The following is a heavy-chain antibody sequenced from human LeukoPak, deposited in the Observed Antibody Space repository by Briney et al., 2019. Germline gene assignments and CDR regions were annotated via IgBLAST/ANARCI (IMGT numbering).Heavy chain of an antibody. CDR2: INHSGST. J-gene: IGHJ4*02. Sequence: SETLSLTCAVYGGSFSGYYWSWIRQPPGKGLEWIGEINHSGSTNYNPSLTSRVTISVDTSKNQFSLKLSSVTAADTAVYYCARLGSSTYSSSSVDYFDYWGQGTLVTVSS. D-gene: IGHD6-6*01. CDR1: GGSFSGYY. CDR3: ARLGSSTYSSSSVDYFDY. V-gene: IGHV4-34*01.